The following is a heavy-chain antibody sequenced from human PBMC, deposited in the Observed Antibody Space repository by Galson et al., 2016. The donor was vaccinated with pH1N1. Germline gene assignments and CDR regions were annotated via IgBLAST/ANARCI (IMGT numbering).Heavy chain of an antibody. CDR3: ANYFIGNNYGGLDS. V-gene: IGHV3-9*01. Sequence: SLRLSCAASGFTFDDYAMHWVRQAPGKGLEWVSGISWNSGSIDYADSVKGRFTISRDNSKNTLYLQMNSLRVEDTAIYYCANYFIGNNYGGLDSWDQGTLVTVSS. D-gene: IGHD4-17*01. CDR1: GFTFDDYA. CDR2: ISWNSGSI. J-gene: IGHJ4*02.